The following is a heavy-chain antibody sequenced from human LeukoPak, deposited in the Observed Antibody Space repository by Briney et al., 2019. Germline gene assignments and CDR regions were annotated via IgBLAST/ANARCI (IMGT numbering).Heavy chain of an antibody. CDR2: ISFDGSNK. CDR3: ARDLVGIGNSFDY. V-gene: IGHV3-30-3*01. D-gene: IGHD1-26*01. J-gene: IGHJ4*02. CDR1: GFTFSTYA. Sequence: GGSLRLSCAASGFTFSTYAMHWVRQAPGKGLEWVTTISFDGSNKYYADSVKGRFTISRDNSKNTLYLQMNSLRPEDTAVYYCARDLVGIGNSFDYWGQGTLVTVSS.